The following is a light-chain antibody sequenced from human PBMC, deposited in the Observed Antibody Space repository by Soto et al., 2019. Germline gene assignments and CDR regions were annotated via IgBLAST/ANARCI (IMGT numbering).Light chain of an antibody. V-gene: IGKV3-20*01. CDR3: HQYSASLWT. CDR1: QSFSNNY. Sequence: EIVLTQSPGTLSLSPGERATLSCRASQSFSNNYLAWYQQKPGQAPRLLIYGASSRATGIPDRFSGSGSGTDFTLTISTLEPEDFAVYYCHQYSASLWTFGQGTKVEIK. J-gene: IGKJ1*01. CDR2: GAS.